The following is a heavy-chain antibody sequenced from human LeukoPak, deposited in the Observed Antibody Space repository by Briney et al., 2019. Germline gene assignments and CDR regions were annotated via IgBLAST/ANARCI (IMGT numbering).Heavy chain of an antibody. CDR3: ARAWSGYDSYGTDV. J-gene: IGHJ6*02. CDR2: INPDNGGT. CDR1: GYTFTGYY. Sequence: GASVKVSCKASGYTFTGYYMHWVRQAPGQGLEWMGWINPDNGGTNYAQKFQGRVTMTRDMSISTAYMELSRLRSDDTAVYYCARAWSGYDSYGTDVWGQGTTVTVSS. V-gene: IGHV1-2*02. D-gene: IGHD5-12*01.